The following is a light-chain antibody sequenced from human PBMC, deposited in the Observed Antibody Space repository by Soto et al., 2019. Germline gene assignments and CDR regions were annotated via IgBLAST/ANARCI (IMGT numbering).Light chain of an antibody. CDR1: SGSIASNY. V-gene: IGLV6-57*04. CDR2: EDN. Sequence: NFMLTQPHSVSESPGKTVTISCTRISGSIASNYVQWYQQRPGSAPTTVIYEDNQRPSGVPDRFSGSIDSSSNSASLTISGLKTEDEADYYCATWDDSLHGVVFGGGTKLTVL. CDR3: ATWDDSLHGVV. J-gene: IGLJ2*01.